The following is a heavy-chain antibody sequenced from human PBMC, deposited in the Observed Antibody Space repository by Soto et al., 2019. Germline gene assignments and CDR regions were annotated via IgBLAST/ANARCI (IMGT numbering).Heavy chain of an antibody. CDR1: GFTFSSYG. J-gene: IGHJ6*02. CDR3: ARETPYYDILTGYLRGYGMDV. CDR2: IWYDGSNK. D-gene: IGHD3-9*01. Sequence: GGSLRLSCAASGFTFSSYGMHWVRQAPGKGLEWVAVIWYDGSNKYYADSVKGRFTISRDNSKNTLYLQMNSLRAEDTAVYYCARETPYYDILTGYLRGYGMDVWGQGTTVTVSS. V-gene: IGHV3-33*01.